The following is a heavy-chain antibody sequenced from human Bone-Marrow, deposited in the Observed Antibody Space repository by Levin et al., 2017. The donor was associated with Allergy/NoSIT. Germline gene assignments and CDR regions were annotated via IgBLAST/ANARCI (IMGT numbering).Heavy chain of an antibody. V-gene: IGHV3-30-3*01. J-gene: IGHJ4*02. D-gene: IGHD2-15*01. CDR3: VRDVCSGGSCYHNVLTPPFDY. CDR1: GFAFSTYA. Sequence: GESLKISCVASGFAFSTYAMHWVRQAPGKGLEWVAVTSYNGGNQYYADSLKGRFTISRDNSKNTLYLLVSNLRPEDTAVYYCVRDVCSGGSCYHNVLTPPFDYWGQGTQVAVSS. CDR2: TSYNGGNQ.